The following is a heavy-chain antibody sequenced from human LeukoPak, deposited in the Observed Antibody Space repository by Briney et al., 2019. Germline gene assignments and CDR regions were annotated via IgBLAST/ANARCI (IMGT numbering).Heavy chain of an antibody. V-gene: IGHV1-2*02. J-gene: IGHJ3*02. CDR1: GYTFTGYY. CDR2: INPNSGGT. D-gene: IGHD6-19*01. CDR3: ARGLQENLAWLTAFSAFDI. Sequence: ASVKVSCKASGYTFTGYYMHWVRQAPGQGLEWMGWINPNSGGTNYAQKFRGRVTMTRDTSISTAYMELRSLRSDDTAVYYCARGLQENLAWLTAFSAFDIWGQGTMVTVSS.